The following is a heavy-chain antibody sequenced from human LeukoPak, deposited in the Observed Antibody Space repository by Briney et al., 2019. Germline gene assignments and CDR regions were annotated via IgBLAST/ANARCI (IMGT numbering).Heavy chain of an antibody. J-gene: IGHJ4*02. CDR3: ARSYGDYDSSVGDLRW. CDR1: GYSISSGYY. D-gene: IGHD3-22*01. Sequence: SETLSLTCTVSGYSISSGYYWGWIRQPPGKGLEWIGSIYHSGSTYYNPSLKSRVTISVDTSKNQFSLKLSSVTAADTAVYYCARSYGDYDSSVGDLRWWGQGTLVTVSS. CDR2: IYHSGST. V-gene: IGHV4-38-2*02.